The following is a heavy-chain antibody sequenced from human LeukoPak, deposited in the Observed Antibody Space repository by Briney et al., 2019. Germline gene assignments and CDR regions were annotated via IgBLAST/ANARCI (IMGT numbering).Heavy chain of an antibody. J-gene: IGHJ6*03. CDR3: ARLRQQLVRYYYYYMDV. Sequence: PSETLSLTCTVSGGSISSYYWSWIRQPAGKGLEWIGRIYTSGSTNYNPSLKSRVTMSVDTSKNQFSLKLSSVTAADTAVYYCARLRQQLVRYYYYYMDVWGKGTTVTVSS. V-gene: IGHV4-4*07. CDR2: IYTSGST. CDR1: GGSISSYY. D-gene: IGHD6-13*01.